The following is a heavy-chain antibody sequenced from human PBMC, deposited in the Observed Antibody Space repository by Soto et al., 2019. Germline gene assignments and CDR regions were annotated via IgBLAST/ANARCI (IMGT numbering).Heavy chain of an antibody. CDR1: GGSISSYY. D-gene: IGHD3-22*01. CDR2: IYYSGST. J-gene: IGHJ4*02. CDR3: AREVDSSGYYLGRGRKRRPSFFDY. V-gene: IGHV4-59*01. Sequence: SETLSLTCTVSGGSISSYYWSWIRQPPGKGLEWIGYIYYSGSTNYNPSLKSRVTISVDTSKNQFSLKLSSVTAADTAVYYCAREVDSSGYYLGRGRKRRPSFFDYWGQGTLVTVPS.